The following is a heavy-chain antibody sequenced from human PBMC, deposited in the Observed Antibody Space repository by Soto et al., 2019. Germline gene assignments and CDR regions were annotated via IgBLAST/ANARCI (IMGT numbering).Heavy chain of an antibody. CDR3: ARQGVEVGVDYFDS. CDR2: ISHSGTT. CDR1: GGSISSSTYY. D-gene: IGHD1-26*01. J-gene: IGHJ4*02. Sequence: SETLSLTCTVSGGSISSSTYYWGWMRQPPGKGLEWIGYISHSGTTNYNPSLKNRVTISLDTSKNQFSVKVSPVTAADTAVYYCARQGVEVGVDYFDSWGPGTLVSVAS. V-gene: IGHV4-61*05.